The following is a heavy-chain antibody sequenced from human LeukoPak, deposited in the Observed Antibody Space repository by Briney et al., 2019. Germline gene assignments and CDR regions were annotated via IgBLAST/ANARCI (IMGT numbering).Heavy chain of an antibody. CDR1: GFTFSNAW. CDR3: TTDMNYYYFDY. J-gene: IGHJ4*02. Sequence: GGSLRLSCAASGFTFSNAWMSWVRQAPGKGLEWVGRIKSKTDGGTTDCAAPVKGRFTISRDDSKNTLYLQMNSLKTEDTAVYYCTTDMNYYYFDYWGQGTLVTVSS. CDR2: IKSKTDGGTT. D-gene: IGHD3-10*01. V-gene: IGHV3-15*01.